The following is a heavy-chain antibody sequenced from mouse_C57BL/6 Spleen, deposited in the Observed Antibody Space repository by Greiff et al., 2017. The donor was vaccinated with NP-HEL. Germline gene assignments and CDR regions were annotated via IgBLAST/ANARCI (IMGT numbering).Heavy chain of an antibody. V-gene: IGHV1-55*01. CDR2: IYPGSGST. CDR3: ARSGYSNYHWYFDV. CDR1: GYTFTSYW. J-gene: IGHJ1*03. D-gene: IGHD2-5*01. Sequence: QVQLQQSGAELVKPGASVKMSCKASGYTFTSYWITWVKQRPGQGLEWIGDIYPGSGSTNYNEKFKSKATLTVDTSSSTAYMQLSSLTSEDSAVYYCARSGYSNYHWYFDVWGTGTTVTVSS.